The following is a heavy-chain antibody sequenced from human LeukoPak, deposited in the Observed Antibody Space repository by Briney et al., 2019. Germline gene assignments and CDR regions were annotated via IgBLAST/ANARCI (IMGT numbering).Heavy chain of an antibody. D-gene: IGHD1-14*01. V-gene: IGHV2-5*01. Sequence: SGPTLVNPTQTLTLTCTSSGFSLRTSGVGVGWIRQPPGKALEWLALIYWNDDKRYSPSLKSRLTITKDTSKNQVVLTMTNMDPVDTATYYCAVGRTTDAFDIWGQGTMVTVSS. J-gene: IGHJ3*02. CDR2: IYWNDDK. CDR3: AVGRTTDAFDI. CDR1: GFSLRTSGVG.